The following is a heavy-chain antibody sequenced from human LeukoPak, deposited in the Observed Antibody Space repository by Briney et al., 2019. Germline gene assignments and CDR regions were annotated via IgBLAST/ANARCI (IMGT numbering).Heavy chain of an antibody. V-gene: IGHV4-38-2*01. D-gene: IGHD1-26*01. CDR2: IHHSGST. Sequence: SETLSLTCAVSGYSTSSGYYWGWIRQPPGKGLEWIGSIHHSGSTYYNPSLKSRVTISLDTSKNHFSLKLSSVTAADTAVYYCAKAGLSGSFVGAFDICGQGTMVTVSS. J-gene: IGHJ3*02. CDR1: GYSTSSGYY. CDR3: AKAGLSGSFVGAFDI.